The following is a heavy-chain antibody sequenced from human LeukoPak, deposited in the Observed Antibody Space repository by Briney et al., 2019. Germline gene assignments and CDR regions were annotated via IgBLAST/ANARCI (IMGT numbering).Heavy chain of an antibody. D-gene: IGHD2/OR15-2a*01. J-gene: IGHJ6*03. CDR3: ARVRPDYCNISSYPYFIDV. Sequence: SETLSLTCSVSGGSISSGNFYWSWIRQHPGKGLEWIGYSYYSGRTYDNPSLKSRLTISVDTSKNQFSLKLTSMTAADTAVYYCARVRPDYCNISSYPYFIDVWGKGTSVTVSS. CDR2: SYYSGRT. CDR1: GGSISSGNFY. V-gene: IGHV4-31*03.